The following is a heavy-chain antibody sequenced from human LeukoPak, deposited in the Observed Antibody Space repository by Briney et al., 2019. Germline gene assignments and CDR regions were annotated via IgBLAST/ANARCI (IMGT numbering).Heavy chain of an antibody. CDR3: ARDSRSPSAYYYYYMDV. J-gene: IGHJ6*03. CDR1: EFTFSNAW. CDR2: IKSKTDGETR. V-gene: IGHV3-15*01. Sequence: PGGSLRLSCAASEFTFSNAWMTWVRQAPGKGLEWGGRIKSKTDGETRDYAAPVKGRFTNSRDDSKNTLYLQMNSLRAEDTAVYYCARDSRSPSAYYYYYMDVWGKGTTVTISS.